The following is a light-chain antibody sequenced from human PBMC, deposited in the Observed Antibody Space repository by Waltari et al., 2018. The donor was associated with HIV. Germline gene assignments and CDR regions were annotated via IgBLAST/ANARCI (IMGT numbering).Light chain of an antibody. CDR3: STWDDSLKDVL. J-gene: IGLJ2*01. CDR2: RDN. Sequence: QSALTQPPSASGTPGQRVTISCSGRSSNFGRNAVYLYQNLPGTAPQLLIYRDNQRPPGVSDRFSGAKSGASASLAISGLRSEDEADFYCSTWDDSLKDVLFGGGTKLTVL. CDR1: SSNFGRNA. V-gene: IGLV1-47*01.